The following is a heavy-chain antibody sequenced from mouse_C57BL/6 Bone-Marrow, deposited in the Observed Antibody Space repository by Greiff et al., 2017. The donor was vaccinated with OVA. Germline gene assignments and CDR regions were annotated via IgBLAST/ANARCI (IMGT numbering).Heavy chain of an antibody. J-gene: IGHJ3*01. V-gene: IGHV1-74*01. CDR1: GYTFTSYW. Sequence: QVHVKQPGAELVKPGASVKVSCKASGYTFTSYWMHWVKQRPGQGLEWIGRIHPSDSDTNYNQKFKGKATLTVDKSSSTAYMQLSSLTSEDSAVYYCAIRGFGDDLFAYWGQGTLVTVSA. D-gene: IGHD2-12*01. CDR2: IHPSDSDT. CDR3: AIRGFGDDLFAY.